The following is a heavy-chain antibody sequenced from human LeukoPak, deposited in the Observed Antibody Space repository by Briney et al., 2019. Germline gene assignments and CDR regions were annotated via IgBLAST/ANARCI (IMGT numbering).Heavy chain of an antibody. V-gene: IGHV4-39*07. CDR2: IYYYSGST. CDR3: ARGRGEGRGISMVRGVRAPSYNWFDP. CDR1: GGSISSSTYF. J-gene: IGHJ5*02. Sequence: PSETLSLTCTVSGGSISSSTYFWGWIRQPPGKGLEWIGCIYYYSGSTYYNPSLKSRVTISVDTSKNQFSLRLSSVTAADTAVYYCARGRGEGRGISMVRGVRAPSYNWFDPWGHGTLVTVSS. D-gene: IGHD3-10*01.